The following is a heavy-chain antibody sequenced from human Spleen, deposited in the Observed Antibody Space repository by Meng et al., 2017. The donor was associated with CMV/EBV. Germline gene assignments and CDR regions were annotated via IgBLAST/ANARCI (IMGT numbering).Heavy chain of an antibody. CDR3: ARAYPRSTIFGVVFDS. CDR1: GFIFDDHG. D-gene: IGHD3-3*01. J-gene: IGHJ4*02. V-gene: IGHV3-20*04. Sequence: GESLKISCEASGFIFDDHGMSWVRQAPGKGLEWVSGIDWNGGSTGYADSVKGRFTISRDNSKNTLYLQMNSLRPDDTAVYYCARAYPRSTIFGVVFDSWGQGTLVPSPQ. CDR2: IDWNGGST.